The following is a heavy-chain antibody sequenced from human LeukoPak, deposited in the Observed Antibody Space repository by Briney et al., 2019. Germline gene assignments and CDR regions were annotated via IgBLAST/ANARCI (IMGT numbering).Heavy chain of an antibody. CDR1: GFTFSSYE. Sequence: PGGSLRLSCAASGFTFSSYEMNWVRQTPGKGLVWVSRINNNGRDASYGDSVKGRFTMSRDSAKNTLYLHMNSLRVEDTAVYFCVRDVWGDRDGFFDSWGQGTLVTVSS. CDR2: INNNGRDA. D-gene: IGHD5-24*01. CDR3: VRDVWGDRDGFFDS. J-gene: IGHJ4*02. V-gene: IGHV3-74*01.